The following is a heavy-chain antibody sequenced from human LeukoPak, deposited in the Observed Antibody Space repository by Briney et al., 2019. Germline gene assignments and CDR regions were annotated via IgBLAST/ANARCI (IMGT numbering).Heavy chain of an antibody. D-gene: IGHD6-13*01. CDR1: GGSISSSNW. V-gene: IGHV4-4*02. Sequence: AGTLSLTCAVSGGSISSSNWWSWVRQPPGKGLEWIGEIYHSGSTNYNPSLKSRVTISVDKSKNQFSLKLSSVTAADTAVYYCARSWYGGSYYFDYWGQGTLVTVSS. J-gene: IGHJ4*02. CDR2: IYHSGST. CDR3: ARSWYGGSYYFDY.